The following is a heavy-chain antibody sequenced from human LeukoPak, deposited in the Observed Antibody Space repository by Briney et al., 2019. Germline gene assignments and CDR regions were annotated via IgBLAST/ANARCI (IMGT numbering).Heavy chain of an antibody. V-gene: IGHV3-30-3*01. J-gene: IGHJ4*02. CDR2: ISYDGSNK. CDR1: GFTFSSYA. CDR3: ARDRAYYDSSGPRYYFDY. D-gene: IGHD3-22*01. Sequence: GGSLRLSCAASGFTFSSYAMHWVRQAPGKGLEWVAVISYDGSNKYYADSVKGRFTISRDNSKNTLYLQMNSLRAEDTAVYYCARDRAYYDSSGPRYYFDYWGQGTLVTVSS.